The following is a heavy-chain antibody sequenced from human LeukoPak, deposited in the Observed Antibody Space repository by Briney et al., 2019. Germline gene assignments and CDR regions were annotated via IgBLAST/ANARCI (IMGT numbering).Heavy chain of an antibody. Sequence: GGSLRLSCAASGFTFSSYAMHWVRQAPGKGLEWVAVISYDGSNKYYADSVKGRFTISRDNSKNSLYLQMNSLRAEVTAVYYCASSSNSQKLRYFDWLLEEYYYGMDVWGQGTTVTVSS. J-gene: IGHJ6*02. V-gene: IGHV3-30*04. CDR2: ISYDGSNK. D-gene: IGHD3-9*01. CDR3: ASSSNSQKLRYFDWLLEEYYYGMDV. CDR1: GFTFSSYA.